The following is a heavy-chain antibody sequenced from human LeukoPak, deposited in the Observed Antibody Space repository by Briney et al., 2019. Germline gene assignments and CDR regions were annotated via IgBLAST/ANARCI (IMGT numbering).Heavy chain of an antibody. J-gene: IGHJ4*02. Sequence: ASVKVSCKASGGTFSSYAISWVRQAPGQGLEWMGGIIPIFGTANYAQKFQGRVTITADESTSTAYMELSSLRSDDTAVYYCAADIAVAGTRLDYWGQGTLVTVSS. CDR3: AADIAVAGTRLDY. V-gene: IGHV1-69*01. D-gene: IGHD6-19*01. CDR1: GGTFSSYA. CDR2: IIPIFGTA.